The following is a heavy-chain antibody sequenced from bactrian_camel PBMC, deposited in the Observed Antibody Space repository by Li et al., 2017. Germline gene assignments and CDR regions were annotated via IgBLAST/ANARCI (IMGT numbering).Heavy chain of an antibody. D-gene: IGHD7*01. Sequence: QLVESGGGLVQPGGSLRLSCAASGFTFSNYYIHWVRQAAGRGLEWVASIWSDGSVTYYADSVKGRFTISQDNAKNTLYLQMNSLKPEDTAVYYCAASRPYSDRWRIGLKEDEYIHWGQGTQVTVS. CDR3: AASRPYSDRWRIGLKEDEYIH. J-gene: IGHJ4*01. V-gene: IGHV3S6*01. CDR1: GFTFSNYY. CDR2: IWSDGSVT.